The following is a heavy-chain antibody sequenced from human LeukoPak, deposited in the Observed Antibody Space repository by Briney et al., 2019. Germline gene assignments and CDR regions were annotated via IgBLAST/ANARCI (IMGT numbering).Heavy chain of an antibody. J-gene: IGHJ5*02. D-gene: IGHD4-11*01. CDR2: IYTSGST. Sequence: NPSQTLSLTCTVSGGSISSGSYYWSWIRQPAGKGLEWIGRIYTSGSTNYNPSLKSRVTISVDTSKNQFSLRLSSVTAADTAVYYCARDITTVTHLNWFDPWGQGTLVTVSS. CDR3: ARDITTVTHLNWFDP. CDR1: GGSISSGSYY. V-gene: IGHV4-61*02.